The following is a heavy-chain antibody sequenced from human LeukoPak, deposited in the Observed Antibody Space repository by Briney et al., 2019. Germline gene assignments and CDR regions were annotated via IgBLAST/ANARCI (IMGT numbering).Heavy chain of an antibody. CDR2: ISSSSSTI. V-gene: IGHV3-48*02. CDR1: GFTFSSYS. D-gene: IGHD6-19*01. CDR3: ARDPSDIAVARYYFDY. Sequence: PGGSLRLSCAASGFTFSSYSMNWVRQAPGKGLEWVSYISSSSSTIYYADSVKGRFTISRDNAKNSLYLQMNRLRDEDTAVYYCARDPSDIAVARYYFDYWGQGTLVTVSS. J-gene: IGHJ4*02.